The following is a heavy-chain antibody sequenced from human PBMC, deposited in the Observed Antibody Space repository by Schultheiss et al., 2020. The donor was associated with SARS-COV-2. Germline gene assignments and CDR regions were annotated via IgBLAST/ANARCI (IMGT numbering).Heavy chain of an antibody. D-gene: IGHD2-15*01. CDR1: GGSISSSNW. V-gene: IGHV4-4*02. CDR2: IYHSGST. CDR3: ARVRLGYCSGGSCYHYFDY. J-gene: IGHJ4*02. Sequence: SETLSPTCAVSGGSISSSNWWSWVRQPPGKGLEWIGEIYHSGSTNYNPSLKSLVTISVDTSKNQFSLKLSSVTAADTAVYYCARVRLGYCSGGSCYHYFDYWGQGTLVTVSS.